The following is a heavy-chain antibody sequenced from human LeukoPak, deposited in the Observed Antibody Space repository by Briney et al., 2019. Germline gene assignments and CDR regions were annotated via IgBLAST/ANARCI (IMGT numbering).Heavy chain of an antibody. J-gene: IGHJ4*02. CDR1: GFTFSNYA. CDR2: ITSNGGST. D-gene: IGHD6-25*01. CDR3: VKDRLSLNACYFDD. V-gene: IGHV3-64D*06. Sequence: GRSLRLSCSASGFTFSNYAMHWVRQAPGKGLEYVSGITSNGGSTYYADSVKGRFTISRDNSKSTLYLQMSSLRAEDTAVYYCVKDRLSLNACYFDDWGQGTLVTVSS.